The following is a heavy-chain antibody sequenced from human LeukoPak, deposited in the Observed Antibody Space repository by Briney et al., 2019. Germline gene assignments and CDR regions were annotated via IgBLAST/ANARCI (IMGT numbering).Heavy chain of an antibody. Sequence: GESLKISCRASGYSFGTSWIGWVRQMPGKGLEWMGVIYPGDSDTRYSPSFQGQVTFSADKSISTAYLQWSSLEASDTAMYFCGRGAYSGYEFDCWGQGALVTVSS. D-gene: IGHD5-12*01. CDR3: GRGAYSGYEFDC. CDR1: GYSFGTSW. J-gene: IGHJ4*02. V-gene: IGHV5-51*01. CDR2: IYPGDSDT.